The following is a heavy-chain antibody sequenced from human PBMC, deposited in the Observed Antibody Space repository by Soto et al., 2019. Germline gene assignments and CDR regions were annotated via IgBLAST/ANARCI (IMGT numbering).Heavy chain of an antibody. Sequence: ASVKVSCKASGYTFTSYGISCVRQAPGQGLEWMGWISAYNGNTNYAQKLQGRVTMTTDTSTSTAYMELRSLRSDDTAVYYCARDRTSVPAARDWFDPWGQGTLVTVSS. D-gene: IGHD2-2*01. CDR3: ARDRTSVPAARDWFDP. V-gene: IGHV1-18*04. J-gene: IGHJ5*02. CDR2: ISAYNGNT. CDR1: GYTFTSYG.